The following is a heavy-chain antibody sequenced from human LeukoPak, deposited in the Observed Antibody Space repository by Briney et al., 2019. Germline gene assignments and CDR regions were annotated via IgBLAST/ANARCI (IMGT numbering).Heavy chain of an antibody. J-gene: IGHJ5*02. CDR1: GFTFGSYA. Sequence: GGSLRLSCAASGFTFGSYAMSWVRQAPGKGLEWVSSISGSSDNIYYADSVKGRFTISRDNSKNSLYLQMNSLRTEDTALYYCAKDLCSTTHHGRCGWFDPWGQGNLVIVSS. CDR2: ISGSSDNI. CDR3: AKDLCSTTHHGRCGWFDP. D-gene: IGHD2/OR15-2a*01. V-gene: IGHV3-23*01.